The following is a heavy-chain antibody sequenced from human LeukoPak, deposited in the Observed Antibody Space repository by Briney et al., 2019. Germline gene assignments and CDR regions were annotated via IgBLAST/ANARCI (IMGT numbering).Heavy chain of an antibody. V-gene: IGHV3-30*18. CDR2: ISYDGRNK. J-gene: IGHJ4*02. CDR1: GFSFSNYG. CDR3: AKDQGPDVYGDLRYFDL. Sequence: PGRSLGLSCAASGFSFSNYGIHWVRQAPGKGLEWVAVISYDGRNKYYVDSVKGRFTISRDNSKNTSSLQMNSLRAEDTAVYYCAKDQGPDVYGDLRYFDLWGQGALVTVSS. D-gene: IGHD4/OR15-4a*01.